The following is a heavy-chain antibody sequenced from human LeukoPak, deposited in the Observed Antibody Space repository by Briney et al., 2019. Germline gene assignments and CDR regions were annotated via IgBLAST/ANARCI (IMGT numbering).Heavy chain of an antibody. D-gene: IGHD1-1*01. CDR2: ISGSGGST. V-gene: IGHV3-23*01. J-gene: IGHJ6*03. Sequence: GGSLRLSCAASGFTFSSYAMSWVRQAPGKGLEWVSAISGSGGSTYYADSVKGRFTISRDNSKNTLYLQMNSLRAEDTAVYYCAKFGPRSWKTRYYYYYYMDVWGKGTTVTVSS. CDR3: AKFGPRSWKTRYYYYYYMDV. CDR1: GFTFSSYA.